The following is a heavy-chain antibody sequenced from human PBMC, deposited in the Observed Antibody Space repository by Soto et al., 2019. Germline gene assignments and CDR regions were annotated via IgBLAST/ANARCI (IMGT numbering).Heavy chain of an antibody. CDR1: GFTFNNYA. Sequence: PGGSLRLSCAASGFTFNNYAMTWVRQAPGKGLEWVSAISGGGDTTSYADSVKGRFTGSRDGSKNTLYLQMRSLRAEDTALYYCAKGRGGSRSLTPRVDFWGQGTLVTVSS. CDR3: AKGRGGSRSLTPRVDF. D-gene: IGHD3-10*01. CDR2: ISGGGDTT. J-gene: IGHJ4*02. V-gene: IGHV3-23*01.